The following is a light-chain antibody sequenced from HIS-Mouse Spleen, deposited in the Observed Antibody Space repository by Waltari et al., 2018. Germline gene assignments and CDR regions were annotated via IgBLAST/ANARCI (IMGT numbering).Light chain of an antibody. CDR2: KDS. CDR3: QSADSSGTYVV. J-gene: IGLJ2*01. Sequence: SYELTQPPSVSVSPGHTARITCPGDALPKQYASWYQRKPGQAPVLVIYKDSERPSGIPERFSGSSSGTTVTLTISGVQAEDEADYYCQSADSSGTYVVFGGGTKLTVL. V-gene: IGLV3-25*03. CDR1: ALPKQY.